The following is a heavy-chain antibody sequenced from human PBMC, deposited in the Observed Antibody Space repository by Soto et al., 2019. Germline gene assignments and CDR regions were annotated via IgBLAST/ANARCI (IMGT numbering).Heavy chain of an antibody. CDR2: IYYSGST. V-gene: IGHV4-31*03. CDR1: GGSISSSSYY. Sequence: SETLSLTCTVSGGSISSSSYYWGWIRQHPGKGLEWIGYIYYSGSTYYNPSLKSRVTISVDTSKNQFSLKLSSVTAADTAVYYCARHGSDEYYYGSGSFDYWGQGTLVTVSS. CDR3: ARHGSDEYYYGSGSFDY. D-gene: IGHD3-10*01. J-gene: IGHJ4*02.